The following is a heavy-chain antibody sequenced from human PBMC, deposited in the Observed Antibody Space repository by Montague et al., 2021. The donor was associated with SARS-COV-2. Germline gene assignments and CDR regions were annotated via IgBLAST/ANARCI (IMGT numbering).Heavy chain of an antibody. J-gene: IGHJ6*02. CDR1: GGSISSSNYY. CDR3: ARDDIVLQGVTKGMDV. CDR2: MYYSGST. Sequence: SETLSLTCTVSGGSISSSNYYWGRIRQPPGKGLEWIGSMYYSGSTYYNPSLKSRVTISIDTSKNQFSLKLSSVTAADTAVYYCARDDIVLQGVTKGMDVWGQGTTVTVSS. V-gene: IGHV4-39*07. D-gene: IGHD3-10*01.